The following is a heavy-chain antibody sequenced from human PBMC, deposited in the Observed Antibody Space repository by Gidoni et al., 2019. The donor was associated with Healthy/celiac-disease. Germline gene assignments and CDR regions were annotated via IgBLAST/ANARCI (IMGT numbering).Heavy chain of an antibody. J-gene: IGHJ5*02. Sequence: WIRQHPGKGLEWIGYIYYSGSTYYNPSLTRRVTISVDTSKNQFSLKLSSVTAADTAVYYGAIWGAYYDGTGRLAGWFDPWGQGTLVTVSS. D-gene: IGHD3-10*01. CDR2: IYYSGST. CDR3: AIWGAYYDGTGRLAGWFDP. V-gene: IGHV4-31*02.